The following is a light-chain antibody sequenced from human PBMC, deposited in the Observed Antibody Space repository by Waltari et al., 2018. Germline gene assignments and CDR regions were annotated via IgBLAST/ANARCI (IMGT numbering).Light chain of an antibody. CDR3: QSADSSGPWV. CDR1: ALPKQY. CDR2: KDS. V-gene: IGLV3-25*03. J-gene: IGLJ3*02. Sequence: SYELTQPPSVSVSPGQTARITCSGDALPKQYAYWYQQKPGQAPVLVIYKDSERPSGIPGRFSGSSSGTTVTLTISGVQAEDEADYYCQSADSSGPWVFGGGTKLTVL.